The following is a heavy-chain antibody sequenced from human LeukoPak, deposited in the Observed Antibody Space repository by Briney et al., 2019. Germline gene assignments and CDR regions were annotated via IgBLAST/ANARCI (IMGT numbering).Heavy chain of an antibody. Sequence: PSETLSFTCTVSGGSFSTYYWSWIRQPPGKGLEWIGYIYYSGSTNYNPSLKSRVTISVDMSKNQFSLKLSSVTAADTAVYYCARAWDYYDSRGFYLRYFDYWGQGTLVTVSS. V-gene: IGHV4-59*01. J-gene: IGHJ4*02. CDR1: GGSFSTYY. CDR2: IYYSGST. CDR3: ARAWDYYDSRGFYLRYFDY. D-gene: IGHD3-22*01.